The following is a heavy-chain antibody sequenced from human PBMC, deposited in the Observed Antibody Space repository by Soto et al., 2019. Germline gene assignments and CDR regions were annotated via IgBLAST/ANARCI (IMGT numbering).Heavy chain of an antibody. Sequence: PSETLSLTCTVSGGSISSGDYYWSWIRQPPGKGLEWIGEVNHSGTTYYNPSLKTRVTISVHTPKNQFSLKMSSVTAADTAVYYCARGIGYCSSINCYSSRRLRFDSWGQGTLVTVSS. D-gene: IGHD2-2*01. CDR1: GGSISSGDYY. J-gene: IGHJ4*02. CDR3: ARGIGYCSSINCYSSRRLRFDS. V-gene: IGHV4-30-4*01. CDR2: VNHSGTT.